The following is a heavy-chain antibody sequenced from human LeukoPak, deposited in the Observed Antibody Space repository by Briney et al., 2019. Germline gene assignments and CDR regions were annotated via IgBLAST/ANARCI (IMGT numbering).Heavy chain of an antibody. CDR3: ARLGPHRGPVYNRFDP. J-gene: IGHJ5*02. Sequence: PSETLSLTCTVSGGSLISYYWSWIRQPPGKGLEWIGYICNSGSTNYNPSLKSRVTISVDTSKRQFSLRLSSETAADTAVYYCARLGPHRGPVYNRFDPWGQGTLVTVSS. V-gene: IGHV4-59*08. D-gene: IGHD2-21*01. CDR1: GGSLISYY. CDR2: ICNSGST.